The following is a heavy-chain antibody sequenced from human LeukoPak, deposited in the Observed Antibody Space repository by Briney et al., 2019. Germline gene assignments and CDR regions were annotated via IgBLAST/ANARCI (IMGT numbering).Heavy chain of an antibody. D-gene: IGHD2-15*01. Sequence: GGSLRLSCAASGFTFSTYDMTWVRQAPGKGLEWVSAITGSGASTYYADSVRGRFTVSRDNSKNTLYLQMNGLRAEDTAVYYCAKDATMVARPDYWGQGTLVTVSS. CDR3: AKDATMVARPDY. CDR2: ITGSGAST. V-gene: IGHV3-23*01. J-gene: IGHJ4*02. CDR1: GFTFSTYD.